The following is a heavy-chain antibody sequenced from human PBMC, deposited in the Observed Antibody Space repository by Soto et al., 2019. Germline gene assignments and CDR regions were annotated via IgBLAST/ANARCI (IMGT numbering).Heavy chain of an antibody. D-gene: IGHD2-2*01. CDR1: GGTFSSYT. V-gene: IGHV1-69*04. Sequence: SVKVSCKASGGTFSSYTISWVRQAPGQGLEWMGRIIPILGIANYAQKFQGRVTTTADKSTSTAYMELSSLRSEDTAVYYCAREYCSSTSCSGAPTYNWFDPWGQGTLVTVSS. CDR2: IIPILGIA. CDR3: AREYCSSTSCSGAPTYNWFDP. J-gene: IGHJ5*02.